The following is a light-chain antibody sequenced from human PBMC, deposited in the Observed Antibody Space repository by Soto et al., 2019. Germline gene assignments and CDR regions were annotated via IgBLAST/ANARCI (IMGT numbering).Light chain of an antibody. CDR2: EVV. V-gene: IGLV2-8*01. CDR1: KNGIGGYDL. CDR3: KSYAGSNTYV. J-gene: IGLJ1*01. Sequence: QSVLTQPPSASVAPGQSVSISCTGTKNGIGGYDLVSWYQHHPGKAPRLIIYEVVQRPSGVPDRFSGTKSGNTASLTVSGLQAADEADYFCKSYAGSNTYVFGSGTKLTVL.